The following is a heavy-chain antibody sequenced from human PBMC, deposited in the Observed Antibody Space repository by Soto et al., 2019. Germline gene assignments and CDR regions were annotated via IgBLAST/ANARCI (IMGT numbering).Heavy chain of an antibody. Sequence: SETLSLTCTVSGGSISSYYWSWIRQPPGKGLEWIGYIYYSGSTNYNPSLKSRVTISVDTSKNQFSLKLSSVTAADTAVYYCARVGYSVYDYDYYYYMDVWGKGTTVTVSS. D-gene: IGHD1-26*01. CDR3: ARVGYSVYDYDYYYYMDV. CDR2: IYYSGST. J-gene: IGHJ6*03. CDR1: GGSISSYY. V-gene: IGHV4-59*08.